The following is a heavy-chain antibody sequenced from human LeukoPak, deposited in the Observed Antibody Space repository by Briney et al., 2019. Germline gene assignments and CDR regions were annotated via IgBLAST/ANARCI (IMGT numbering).Heavy chain of an antibody. CDR2: ISSSSSTI. Sequence: HPGGSLRLSCAASGFTFSSYSMNWVRQAPGKGLEWVSYISSSSSTIYYADSVKGRFTISRDNAKNSLYLQMNSLRAEDTAVYYCARDVSYYGSGSYYNHFDYWGQGTLVTVSS. D-gene: IGHD3-10*01. J-gene: IGHJ4*02. CDR3: ARDVSYYGSGSYYNHFDY. V-gene: IGHV3-48*04. CDR1: GFTFSSYS.